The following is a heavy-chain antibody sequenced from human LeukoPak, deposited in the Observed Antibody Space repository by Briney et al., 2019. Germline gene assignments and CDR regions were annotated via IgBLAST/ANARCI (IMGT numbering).Heavy chain of an antibody. CDR3: ATGTFVNWFDP. J-gene: IGHJ5*02. Sequence: SETLSLTCTVSGGSISSGDYYWSWTRQPPGKGLEWIGYIYYSGSTYYNPSLKSRVTISVDTSKNQFSLKLSSVTAADTAVYYCATGTFVNWFDPWGQGTLVTVSS. CDR1: GGSISSGDYY. CDR2: IYYSGST. V-gene: IGHV4-30-4*01. D-gene: IGHD1-7*01.